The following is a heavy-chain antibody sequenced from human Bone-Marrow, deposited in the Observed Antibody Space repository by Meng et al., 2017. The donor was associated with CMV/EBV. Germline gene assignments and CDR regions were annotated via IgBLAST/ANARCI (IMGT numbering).Heavy chain of an antibody. CDR3: ARSYDSSGWGWFDP. CDR1: GFTFDDYT. CDR2: ISWDGGST. D-gene: IGHD3-22*01. V-gene: IGHV3-43*01. Sequence: GEPLKISCAASGFTFDDYTMHWVRQAPGKGLEWVSLISWDGGSTYYADSVKGRFTISRDNSKNSLYLQMNSLRTEDTALYYCARSYDSSGWGWFDPWGQGTLVTVSS. J-gene: IGHJ5*02.